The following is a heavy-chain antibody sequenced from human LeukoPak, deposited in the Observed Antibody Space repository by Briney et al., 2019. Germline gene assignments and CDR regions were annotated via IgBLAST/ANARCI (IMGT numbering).Heavy chain of an antibody. Sequence: SETLSLTCTVSGGSIGSYYWSWIRQPPGKGLEWIGYIYYSGSTNYNPSLKSRVTISVDTSKNQFSLKLSSVTAADTAVYYCARDAGIDAFDIWGQGTMVTVSS. CDR3: ARDAGIDAFDI. V-gene: IGHV4-59*01. CDR1: GGSIGSYY. J-gene: IGHJ3*02. CDR2: IYYSGST. D-gene: IGHD1-1*01.